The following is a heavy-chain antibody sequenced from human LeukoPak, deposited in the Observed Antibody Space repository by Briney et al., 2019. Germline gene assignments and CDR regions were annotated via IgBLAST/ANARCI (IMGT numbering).Heavy chain of an antibody. J-gene: IGHJ4*02. CDR2: ISAYNGNT. V-gene: IGHV1-18*01. CDR3: ARLRYGSGSYYNDY. D-gene: IGHD3-10*01. Sequence: ASVTVSCKVSGYTFTSYGISWVRQAPGQGLEWMGWISAYNGNTNYAQKLQGRVTMTTDTSTSTAYMELRSLRSDDTAVYYCARLRYGSGSYYNDYWGQGTLVTVSS. CDR1: GYTFTSYG.